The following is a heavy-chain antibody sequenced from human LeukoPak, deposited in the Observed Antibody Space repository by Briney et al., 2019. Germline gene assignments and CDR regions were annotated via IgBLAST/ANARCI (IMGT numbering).Heavy chain of an antibody. D-gene: IGHD1-26*01. CDR1: GVSISSYY. CDR3: ARVKGAGYYYGMDV. J-gene: IGHJ6*02. Sequence: PSETLSLTCTVSGVSISSYYWSWIRQPPGKGLEWIGYIYYSGSTNYNPSLKSRVTISVDTSKNQFSLKLSSVTAADTAVYYCARVKGAGYYYGMDVWGQGTTVTVSS. V-gene: IGHV4-59*01. CDR2: IYYSGST.